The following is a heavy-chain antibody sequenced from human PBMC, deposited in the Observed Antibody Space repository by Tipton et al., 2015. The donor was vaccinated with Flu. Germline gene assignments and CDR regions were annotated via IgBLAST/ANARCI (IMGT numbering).Heavy chain of an antibody. CDR2: MSPNSENT. V-gene: IGHV1-8*01. J-gene: IGHJ4*02. CDR1: GYTFTTYD. CDR3: AGGGAAGVDY. D-gene: IGHD6-13*01. Sequence: VQLVQSGAEVKNPGASVKVSCKASGYTFTTYDINWVRQAAGQRLEWMGWMSPNSENTGYAQDFQGRVIMTRDTSTNTAYMELSGLKFEDTAVYYFAGGGAAGVDYWGQGTLVTVSS.